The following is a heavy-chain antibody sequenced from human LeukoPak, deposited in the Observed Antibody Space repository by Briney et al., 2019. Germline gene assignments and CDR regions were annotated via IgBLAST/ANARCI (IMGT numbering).Heavy chain of an antibody. CDR1: GFTFSSYG. CDR3: ARAYCSSTSCNYYFDY. V-gene: IGHV3-21*01. CDR2: ISSSTSHT. J-gene: IGHJ4*02. Sequence: GGSLRLSCAASGFTFSSYGMNWVRQAPGKGLEWVSSISSSTSHTYYADSVKGRVTISRDNAKNSLYLQMNSLRAEDTAVYYCARAYCSSTSCNYYFDYWGQGTLVTVSS. D-gene: IGHD2-2*01.